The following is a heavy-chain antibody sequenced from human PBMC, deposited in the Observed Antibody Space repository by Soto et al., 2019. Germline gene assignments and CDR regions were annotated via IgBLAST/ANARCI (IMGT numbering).Heavy chain of an antibody. CDR2: ISWNSGSI. Sequence: EVQLVQSGGGLVQPGRSLRLSCAASGFTFDDYAMHWVRQAPGKGLEWVSGISWNSGSIGYADCVKGRFTISRGNAQNSLDRQMNSLRAEATALYYCAKGIVWYSSPVRSWFDIWGRRTMVAVSS. CDR3: AKGIVWYSSPVRSWFDI. V-gene: IGHV3-9*01. CDR1: GFTFDDYA. D-gene: IGHD6-13*01. J-gene: IGHJ3*02.